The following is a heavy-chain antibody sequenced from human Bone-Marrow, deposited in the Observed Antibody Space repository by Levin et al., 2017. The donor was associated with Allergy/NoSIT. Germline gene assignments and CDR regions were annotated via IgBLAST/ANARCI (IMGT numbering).Heavy chain of an antibody. J-gene: IGHJ6*02. CDR3: ARDRNWNGLVDYYYGMDV. V-gene: IGHV1-69*06. CDR1: GGTFSSYA. Sequence: SVKVSCKASGGTFSSYAISWVRQAPGQGLEWMGGIIPIFGTANYAQKFQGRVTITADKSTSTAYMELSSLRSEDTAVYYCARDRNWNGLVDYYYGMDVWGQGTTVTVSS. D-gene: IGHD1-1*01. CDR2: IIPIFGTA.